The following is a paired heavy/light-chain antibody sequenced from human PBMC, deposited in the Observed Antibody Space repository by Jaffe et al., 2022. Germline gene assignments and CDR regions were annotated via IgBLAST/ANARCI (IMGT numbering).Heavy chain of an antibody. V-gene: IGHV1-46*01. Sequence: QVQLVQSGAEVKDPGASVRISCKASGYTFTTYYLHWVRQAPGQGLEWMGIINAGGGGTTYVQKFQGRITMTRDTSTSTVFMEMSSLRSEDTAIYYCARIPFTGARGLAYWGQGTPVTVSS. J-gene: IGHJ4*02. D-gene: IGHD3-10*01. CDR3: ARIPFTGARGLAY. CDR2: INAGGGGT. CDR1: GYTFTTYY.
Light chain of an antibody. V-gene: IGKV1-9*01. CDR2: DAS. Sequence: DIQMTQSPSFLSASVGDRVTITCRASQGISGNLAWYHQKPGKAPNLLIYDASTLQSGVPSRFSGSGSGTDFTLTISSLQPGDFATYYCQQLDTYPFTFGPGTKVDIK. CDR3: QQLDTYPFT. J-gene: IGKJ3*01. CDR1: QGISGN.